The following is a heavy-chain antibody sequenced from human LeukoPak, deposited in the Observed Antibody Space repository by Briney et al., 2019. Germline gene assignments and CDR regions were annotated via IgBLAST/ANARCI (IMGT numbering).Heavy chain of an antibody. D-gene: IGHD6-13*01. J-gene: IGHJ4*02. Sequence: GGSLRLSCAASGFTFSSYAMTWVRQAPGKGLEWVSTIRGSDDSTYYADSVKGRLTISRDNSKNTLYLQMNSLRAEDTAIYYCAKDTGPAAGITADYWGQGTLVTVSS. CDR1: GFTFSSYA. CDR2: IRGSDDST. CDR3: AKDTGPAAGITADY. V-gene: IGHV3-23*01.